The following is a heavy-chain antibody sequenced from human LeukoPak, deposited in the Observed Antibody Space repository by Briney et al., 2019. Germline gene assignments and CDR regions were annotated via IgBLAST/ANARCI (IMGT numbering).Heavy chain of an antibody. CDR3: ARDGDILTGYYNVLAFDI. V-gene: IGHV1-69*06. CDR2: IIPIFGTA. D-gene: IGHD3-9*01. J-gene: IGHJ3*02. Sequence: SVKVSCKASGGTFSSYTISWVRQAPGQGLEWMGGIIPIFGTANYAQKLQGRVTITADKSTSTAYMELSSLRSEDTAVYYCARDGDILTGYYNVLAFDIWGQGTMVTVSS. CDR1: GGTFSSYT.